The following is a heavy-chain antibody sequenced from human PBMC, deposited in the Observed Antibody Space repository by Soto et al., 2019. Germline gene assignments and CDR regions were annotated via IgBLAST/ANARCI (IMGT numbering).Heavy chain of an antibody. D-gene: IGHD4-4*01. V-gene: IGHV3-23*01. CDR3: AKMASDYINSLAS. CDR1: GFTFNAYA. Sequence: EVQLLESGGGLVQPGGSLRLSCAASGFTFNAYAMTWVRQAPGKGLEWVSSIGGSGGNTYYAHSVKGRFTISRDNFKNTLDLEMRGLRAEDTAVYYCAKMASDYINSLASWGQGTLVTVSA. J-gene: IGHJ4*02. CDR2: IGGSGGNT.